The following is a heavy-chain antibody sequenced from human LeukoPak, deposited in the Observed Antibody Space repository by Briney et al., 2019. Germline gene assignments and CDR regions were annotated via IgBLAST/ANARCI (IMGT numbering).Heavy chain of an antibody. Sequence: SETLSLTCTVSGGSTSSSSYYWGWIRQPPGKGLEWIGSIYYSGSTYYNPSLKSRVTIPVDTSKNQFSLKLSSVTAADTAVYYCARDKDSSGYYYVWGQGTLVTVSS. D-gene: IGHD3-22*01. CDR3: ARDKDSSGYYYV. V-gene: IGHV4-39*07. CDR1: GGSTSSSSYY. J-gene: IGHJ4*02. CDR2: IYYSGST.